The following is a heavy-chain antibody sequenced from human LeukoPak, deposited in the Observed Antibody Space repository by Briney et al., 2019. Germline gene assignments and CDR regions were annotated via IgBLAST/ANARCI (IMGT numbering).Heavy chain of an antibody. V-gene: IGHV1-18*01. CDR3: ARGYDYGDYVGDFDY. CDR2: ITTYNGNT. J-gene: IGHJ4*02. D-gene: IGHD4-17*01. CDR1: GYTFTSYP. Sequence: ASVKVSCKSSGYTFTSYPISWVRQAPGQGLEWMGWITTYNGNTKYAQKLQGRVTMTTDTSTSTVYMDLRGLRSDDTAVYYCARGYDYGDYVGDFDYWGQGTLVTVSS.